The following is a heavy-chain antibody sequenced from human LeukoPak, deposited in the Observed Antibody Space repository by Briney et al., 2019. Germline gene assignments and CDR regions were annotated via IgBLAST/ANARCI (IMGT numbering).Heavy chain of an antibody. Sequence: ASVKVSCEASGYTFTSYGISWVRQAPGQGLEWMGWISAYNGNTNYAQKLQGRVTMTTDTSTSTAYMELRSLRSDDTAVYYCARSIVVVPAAIRSYYYYGMDVWGQGTTVTVSS. D-gene: IGHD2-2*02. J-gene: IGHJ6*02. V-gene: IGHV1-18*01. CDR1: GYTFTSYG. CDR3: ARSIVVVPAAIRSYYYYGMDV. CDR2: ISAYNGNT.